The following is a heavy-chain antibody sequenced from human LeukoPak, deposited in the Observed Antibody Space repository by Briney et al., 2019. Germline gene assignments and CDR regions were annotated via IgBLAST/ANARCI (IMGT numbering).Heavy chain of an antibody. CDR1: GYTFTGYY. D-gene: IGHD2-2*01. CDR3: AGCSSTSCYLGDYYYYYYMDV. J-gene: IGHJ6*03. CDR2: INPNSGGT. Sequence: ASVKVSCKASGYTFTGYYMHWVRQASGQGLEWMGWINPNSGGTNYAQKFQGRVTMTRDTSISTAYMELSRLRSDDTAVYYCAGCSSTSCYLGDYYYYYYMDVWGKGTTVTVSS. V-gene: IGHV1-2*02.